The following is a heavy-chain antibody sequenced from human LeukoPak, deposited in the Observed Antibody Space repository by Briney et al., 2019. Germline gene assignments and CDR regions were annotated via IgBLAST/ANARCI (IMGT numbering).Heavy chain of an antibody. Sequence: KPSETLSLTCTVSGGSISSSSYYWGWIRQPPGKGLEWIGSIYYSGSTYYNPSLKSRVTISVDTSKNQFSLKLSSATAADTAVYYCARVLTNGPLSYYYDSSGSPFDYWGQGTLVTVSS. CDR1: GGSISSSSYY. D-gene: IGHD3-22*01. CDR2: IYYSGST. V-gene: IGHV4-39*07. J-gene: IGHJ4*02. CDR3: ARVLTNGPLSYYYDSSGSPFDY.